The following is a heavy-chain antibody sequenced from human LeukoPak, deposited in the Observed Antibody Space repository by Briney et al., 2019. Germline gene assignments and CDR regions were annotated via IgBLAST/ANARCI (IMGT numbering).Heavy chain of an antibody. CDR3: AREKGGSCLFDY. V-gene: IGHV4-30-4*08. J-gene: IGHJ4*02. CDR1: GGSISSGDYY. CDR2: IYYSGST. D-gene: IGHD2-15*01. Sequence: SETLSLTCTVSGGSISSGDYYWSWIRQPPGKGLEWIGYIYYSGSTYYNPSLKSRVTISVDTSKNQFSLKLSSVTAADTAVYYCAREKGGSCLFDYWGQGTLVTVSS.